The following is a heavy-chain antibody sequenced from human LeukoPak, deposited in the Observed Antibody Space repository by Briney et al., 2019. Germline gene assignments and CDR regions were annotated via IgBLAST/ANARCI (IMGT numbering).Heavy chain of an antibody. D-gene: IGHD2-8*01. J-gene: IGHJ3*02. CDR2: INHTGST. Sequence: KSSETLSLTCAVSGYSISSGYYWGWIRQPPGKGLECIGNINHTGSTYYNPSLRSRVTISVDTSKNQFSLKLSSVTAADTAVYYCASLDCTNGVCYGPFDIWGQGTMVTVSS. V-gene: IGHV4-38-2*01. CDR3: ASLDCTNGVCYGPFDI. CDR1: GYSISSGYY.